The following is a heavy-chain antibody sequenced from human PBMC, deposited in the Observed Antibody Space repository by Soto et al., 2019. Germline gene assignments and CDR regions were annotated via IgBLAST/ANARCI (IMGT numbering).Heavy chain of an antibody. Sequence: PSETLSLTCVVSGGSLSSYYWSWIRQPPGKGLEWIGYIYYSGSTNYNPSLKSRVTISVDTSKNQFSLKLSSVTAADTAVYYCARYVTGDSIDYWGQGTLVTVSS. CDR2: IYYSGST. D-gene: IGHD7-27*01. CDR1: GGSLSSYY. J-gene: IGHJ4*02. V-gene: IGHV4-59*01. CDR3: ARYVTGDSIDY.